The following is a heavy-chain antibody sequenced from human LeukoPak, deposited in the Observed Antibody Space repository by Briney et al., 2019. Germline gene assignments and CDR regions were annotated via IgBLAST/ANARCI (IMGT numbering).Heavy chain of an antibody. V-gene: IGHV3-23*01. CDR1: GFTFSSYA. CDR3: AKSDSSGWYSSDY. Sequence: PGGSVRLSCAASGFTFSSYAMSWVRQAPGKGLERVSAISGSGGSTYYADSVKGRFTISRDNSKNTLYLQMNSLRAEDTAVYYCAKSDSSGWYSSDYWGQGTLVTVSS. CDR2: ISGSGGST. D-gene: IGHD6-19*01. J-gene: IGHJ4*02.